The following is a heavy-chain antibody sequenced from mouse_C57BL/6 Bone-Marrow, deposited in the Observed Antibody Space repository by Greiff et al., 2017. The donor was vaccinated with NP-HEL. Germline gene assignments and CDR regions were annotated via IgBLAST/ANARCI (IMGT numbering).Heavy chain of an antibody. V-gene: IGHV3-6*01. Sequence: EVKLMESGPGLVKPSPSLSLTCSVSGYSFTSCYYWNWMRQLPGNKLEWMVFIRYDGSNNYNTSLKKRSSITSDTTKNQLFLKLNSVTTEDTATYYCARGLAMDYWGQGTSVTVSS. CDR2: IRYDGSN. CDR3: ARGLAMDY. D-gene: IGHD3-3*01. J-gene: IGHJ4*01. CDR1: GYSFTSCYY.